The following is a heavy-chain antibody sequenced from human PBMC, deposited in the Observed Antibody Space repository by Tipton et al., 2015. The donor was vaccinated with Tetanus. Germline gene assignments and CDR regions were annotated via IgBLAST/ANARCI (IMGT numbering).Heavy chain of an antibody. CDR1: GGSLRSGDHY. CDR3: ARGTGDY. CDR2: IYYSGST. V-gene: IGHV4-61*08. D-gene: IGHD1-14*01. J-gene: IGHJ4*02. Sequence: TLSLTCTVSGGSLRSGDHYWSWIRQPPGKGLEWIGYIYYSGSTNYNPSLKSRVTISVGTSKNQFSLKLSSVTAADTAVYYCARGTGDYWGQGTLVTVSS.